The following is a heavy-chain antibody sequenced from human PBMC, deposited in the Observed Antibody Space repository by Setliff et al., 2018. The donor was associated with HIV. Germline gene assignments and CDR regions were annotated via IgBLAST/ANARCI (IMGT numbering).Heavy chain of an antibody. Sequence: SETLSLTCTVSGGSISSGSYYWSWIRQPAGKGLEWIGRIYTSGSTNYNPSLKSRVTISVDTSRNQFSLKLSSVTAADTAVYYCARQGAGHSDDYWGQGTLVTVSS. CDR3: ARQGAGHSDDY. CDR1: GGSISSGSYY. J-gene: IGHJ4*02. V-gene: IGHV4-61*02. CDR2: IYTSGST. D-gene: IGHD6-19*01.